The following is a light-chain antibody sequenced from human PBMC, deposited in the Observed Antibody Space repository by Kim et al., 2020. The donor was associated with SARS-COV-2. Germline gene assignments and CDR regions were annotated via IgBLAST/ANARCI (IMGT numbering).Light chain of an antibody. CDR1: QSVSSNS. J-gene: IGKJ4*01. CDR2: GAS. CDR3: QQYGGSST. V-gene: IGKV3-20*01. Sequence: EIVLTQSPGTLSLSPGERATLSCRASQSVSSNSLAWYQQKPGQAPRLLIYGASSRATGIPDRFSGSGSGTDFTLTISRLDPEDFAVYYCQQYGGSSTFGGGTKVDIK.